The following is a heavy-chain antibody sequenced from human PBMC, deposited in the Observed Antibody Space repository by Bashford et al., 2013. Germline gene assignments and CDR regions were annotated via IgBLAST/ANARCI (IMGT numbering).Heavy chain of an antibody. CDR3: ARGIGEDGQQLASLSTVIMYYYYYYGMDV. Sequence: LYSSGGPLRPPPVQPSGFTFSSYSMNWVRQAPGKGLEWVSSISSSSSYIYYADSVKGRFTISRDNAKNSLYLQMNSLRAEDTAVYYCARGIGEDGQQLASLSTVIMYYYYYYGMDVWGQGTTVTVSS. CDR2: ISSSSSYI. J-gene: IGHJ6*02. CDR1: GFTFSSYS. V-gene: IGHV3-21*01. D-gene: IGHD6-13*01.